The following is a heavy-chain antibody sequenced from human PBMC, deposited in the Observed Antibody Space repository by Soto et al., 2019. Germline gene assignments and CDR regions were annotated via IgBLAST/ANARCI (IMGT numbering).Heavy chain of an antibody. CDR1: GYTFTGYY. CDR2: INPNSGGT. J-gene: IGHJ4*02. CDR3: ARDTMVRGVPGYFDY. V-gene: IGHV1-2*04. Sequence: ASVKVSCKASGYTFTGYYMHWVRQAPGQGLEWMGWINPNSGGTNYAQRFQGWVTMTRDTSISTAYMELSRLRSDDTAVYYCARDTMVRGVPGYFDYWGQGTLVTVSS. D-gene: IGHD3-10*01.